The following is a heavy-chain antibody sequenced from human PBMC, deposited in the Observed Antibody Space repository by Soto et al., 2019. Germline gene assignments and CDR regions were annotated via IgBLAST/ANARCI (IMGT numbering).Heavy chain of an antibody. V-gene: IGHV3-23*01. CDR2: ISGSGGST. Sequence: GGSLRLSCAASGFTFSSYAMSWVRQAPGKGLEWVSAISGSGGSTYYADSVKGRFTISRDNSKNTLYLQMNSLRAEDTAVYYCAKVAYDSSGYLSTYFDYWGQGTLVTVSS. J-gene: IGHJ4*02. CDR3: AKVAYDSSGYLSTYFDY. D-gene: IGHD3-22*01. CDR1: GFTFSSYA.